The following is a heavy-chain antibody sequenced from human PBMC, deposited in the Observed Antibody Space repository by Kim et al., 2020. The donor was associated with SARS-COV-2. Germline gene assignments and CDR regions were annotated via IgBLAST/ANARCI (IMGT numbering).Heavy chain of an antibody. J-gene: IGHJ4*02. D-gene: IGHD3-22*01. CDR2: IHYSGST. Sequence: SETLSLTCTVSGGSISDYYWNWIRQPPGKELEWIGYIHYSGSTNHNPSLNSRVTLSVDTSKNQFSLKLSSVTAADTAVYYCARWHSGGSYYSLWGQGTLVTVSS. CDR3: ARWHSGGSYYSL. V-gene: IGHV4-59*13. CDR1: GGSISDYY.